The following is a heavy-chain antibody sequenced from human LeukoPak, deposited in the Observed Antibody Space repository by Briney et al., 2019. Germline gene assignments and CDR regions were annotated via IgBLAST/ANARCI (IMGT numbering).Heavy chain of an antibody. V-gene: IGHV4-28*01. J-gene: IGHJ4*02. CDR1: GYSISSSNW. D-gene: IGHD6-19*01. Sequence: SETLSLTCAVSGYSISSSNWWGWIRQPPGKGLEWIGYIYYSGSTNYNPSLKSRVTISVDTSKNQFSLKLSSVTAADTAVYYCARASRIAVAGIDYWGQGTLVTVSS. CDR2: IYYSGST. CDR3: ARASRIAVAGIDY.